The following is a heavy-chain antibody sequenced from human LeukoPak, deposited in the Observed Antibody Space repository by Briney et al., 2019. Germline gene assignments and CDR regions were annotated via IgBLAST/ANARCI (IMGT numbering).Heavy chain of an antibody. CDR1: GFTFSDAW. J-gene: IGHJ4*02. V-gene: IGHV3-15*01. Sequence: GGSLRLSCAASGFTFSDAWMNWVRQAPGMGLEWVGRIKRKGDGGKTDYAAPVQGRFTISRDDSKNMLYLQMNSLKTEDTAVYFCTTDIWTSRALDYWGQGTLAAVSS. D-gene: IGHD3/OR15-3a*01. CDR3: TTDIWTSRALDY. CDR2: IKRKGDGGKT.